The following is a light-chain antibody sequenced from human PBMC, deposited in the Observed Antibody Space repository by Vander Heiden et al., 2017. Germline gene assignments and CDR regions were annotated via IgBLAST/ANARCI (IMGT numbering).Light chain of an antibody. CDR1: QSVSSY. V-gene: IGKV3-11*01. J-gene: IGKJ1*01. CDR3: QQRSNWLWT. Sequence: EMVLTQSPATLSLSPGERATLSCRASQSVSSYLVWYQQKPGQAPRLLIYDASNKATGIPARFSGSGSGTDFTLTISSLEPEDFAVYYCQQRSNWLWTFGQGTKLEIK. CDR2: DAS.